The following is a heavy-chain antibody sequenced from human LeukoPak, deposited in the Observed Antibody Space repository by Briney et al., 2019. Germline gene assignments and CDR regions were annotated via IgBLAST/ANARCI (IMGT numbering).Heavy chain of an antibody. V-gene: IGHV4-4*09. CDR2: IYTSGST. J-gene: IGHJ4*02. D-gene: IGHD2-2*02. Sequence: SETLSLTCTVSGGFISSYYWSWIRQPPGKGLEWIGYIYTSGSTNYNPSLKSRVTISVDTSKNQFSLKLSSVTAADTAVYYCARVPASAISTLPRFDYWGQGTLVTVSS. CDR1: GGFISSYY. CDR3: ARVPASAISTLPRFDY.